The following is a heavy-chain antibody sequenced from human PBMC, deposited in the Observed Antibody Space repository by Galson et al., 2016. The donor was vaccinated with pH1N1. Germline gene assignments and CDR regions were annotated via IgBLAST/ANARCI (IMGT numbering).Heavy chain of an antibody. V-gene: IGHV1-46*02. J-gene: IGHJ4*02. D-gene: IGHD6-6*01. Sequence: SVKVSCKASTFTFNRYYIHWVRQAPGQGLQWMGIINPRDGCTIYTQKLQDRVNMTRDMSTSTVYMELNSLRSEDTAMYYCAQYSSTSADPAWGQGTLVTVSS. CDR3: AQYSSTSADPA. CDR1: TFTFNRYY. CDR2: INPRDGCT.